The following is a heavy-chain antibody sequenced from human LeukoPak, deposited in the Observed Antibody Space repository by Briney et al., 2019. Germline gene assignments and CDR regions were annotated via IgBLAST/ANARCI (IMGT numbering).Heavy chain of an antibody. J-gene: IGHJ3*02. CDR2: ISSSGST. CDR1: GDSISSGDYY. V-gene: IGHV4-61*02. D-gene: IGHD3-22*01. Sequence: SETLSLTCTVSGDSISSGDYYWSWIRQPAGKGLEWIGRISSSGSTNYNPSLKSRVTISVDTSKNQFSLKLSSVTAADTAVYFCARGPYSYDSSGAFDNWGQGTMVTVSS. CDR3: ARGPYSYDSSGAFDN.